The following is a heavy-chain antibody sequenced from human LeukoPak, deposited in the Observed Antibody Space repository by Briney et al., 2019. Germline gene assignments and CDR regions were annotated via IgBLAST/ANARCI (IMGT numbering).Heavy chain of an antibody. D-gene: IGHD6-13*01. J-gene: IGHJ5*02. Sequence: GESLKISCKGSGYSFTSYWIGWVRQVPGKGLEWMGIIYPGDSDTRYSPSFQGQVTISADKSISTAYLQWSSLKASDTAMYYCARRWVVAAGTGWFDPWGQGTLVTVSS. CDR3: ARRWVVAAGTGWFDP. V-gene: IGHV5-51*01. CDR2: IYPGDSDT. CDR1: GYSFTSYW.